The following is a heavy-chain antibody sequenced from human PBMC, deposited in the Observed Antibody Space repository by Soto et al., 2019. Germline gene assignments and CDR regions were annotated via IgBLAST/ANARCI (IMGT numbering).Heavy chain of an antibody. J-gene: IGHJ4*02. V-gene: IGHV3-53*04. CDR3: ARLPPPSGSYYNRYFDF. Sequence: EVQLVESGGGLVQPGGSLRLTCAASGFNIRSNYMSWVRQAPGKGLEWVSIIYSGGSTYYADSVKGRFTISRHNSKNTLYLQMNCLRPEDTAVYYCARLPPPSGSYYNRYFDFWGQGTLVTVSS. CDR2: IYSGGST. CDR1: GFNIRSNY. D-gene: IGHD1-26*01.